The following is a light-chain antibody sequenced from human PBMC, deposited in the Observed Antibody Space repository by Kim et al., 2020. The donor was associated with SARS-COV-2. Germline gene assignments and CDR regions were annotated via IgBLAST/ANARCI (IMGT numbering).Light chain of an antibody. CDR3: QQHATWPPALT. J-gene: IGKJ4*01. CDR1: QSIKID. CDR2: EAS. V-gene: IGKV3-11*01. Sequence: PGESATLACRASQSIKIDVGWYQQKPGRAPRLLIYEASKRVSGVPARFSGSGSGIDFALTINGLEPEDFAVYYCQQHATWPPALTFGGGTKVDIK.